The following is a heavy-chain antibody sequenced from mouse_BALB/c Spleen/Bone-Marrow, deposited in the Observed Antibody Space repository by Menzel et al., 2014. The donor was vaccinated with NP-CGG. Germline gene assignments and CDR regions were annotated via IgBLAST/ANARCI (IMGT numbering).Heavy chain of an antibody. D-gene: IGHD1-2*01. CDR1: GFDFGRYW. J-gene: IGHJ2*01. CDR2: INPGSSTI. CDR3: ARLGYYGYHDN. Sequence: EVKLMESGGGLVQPGGSLNLACVASGFDFGRYWMSWARQAPGKGLEWIGGINPGSSTINYSPSLKDKFVMSRDNAKNTLYLQMRKVRSEDTALYYCARLGYYGYHDNWGQGTTLTVSS. V-gene: IGHV4-2*02.